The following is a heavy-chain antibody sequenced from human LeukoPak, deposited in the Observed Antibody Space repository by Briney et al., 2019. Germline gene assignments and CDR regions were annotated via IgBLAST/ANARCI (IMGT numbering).Heavy chain of an antibody. CDR2: INHSGST. CDR3: ARGRTVTTNLDDY. V-gene: IGHV4-34*01. J-gene: IGHJ4*02. D-gene: IGHD4-17*01. CDR1: GGSFSGYY. Sequence: SETLSLTCAVYGGSFSGYYWSWIRQPPGKGLEWIGEINHSGSTNYNPSLKSRVTISVDTSKNQFSLKLSSVTAADTAVYYCARGRTVTTNLDDYWGQGTLVTVSS.